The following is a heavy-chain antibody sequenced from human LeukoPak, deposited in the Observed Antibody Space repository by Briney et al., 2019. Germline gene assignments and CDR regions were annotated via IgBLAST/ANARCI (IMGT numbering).Heavy chain of an antibody. Sequence: PGGSLRLSCAASGFTFSSYGMHWVRQAPGKGLEWVAVISHDGSNKYYADSVKGRFTISRDKSKNTLYFQMNSLRAEDTAVYYCAKDQGYSSGWYDRWGQGTLVTVSS. CDR2: ISHDGSNK. CDR1: GFTFSSYG. V-gene: IGHV3-30*18. J-gene: IGHJ5*02. CDR3: AKDQGYSSGWYDR. D-gene: IGHD6-19*01.